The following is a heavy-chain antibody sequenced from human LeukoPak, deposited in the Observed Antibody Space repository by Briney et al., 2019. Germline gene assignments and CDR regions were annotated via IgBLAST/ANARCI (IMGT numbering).Heavy chain of an antibody. J-gene: IGHJ4*02. CDR2: IYYRGST. D-gene: IGHD1-26*01. Sequence: SETLSLTCTVSGGSVSSGRDYWSWIRQPPGKGLEWIGFIYYRGSTNYNPSLKSRVTISVDTSKSQFSLNLNSVTAADTAVYYCARLVRDSGTYYIFDLWGLGALVTVSS. CDR3: ARLVRDSGTYYIFDL. V-gene: IGHV4-61*01. CDR1: GGSVSSGRDY.